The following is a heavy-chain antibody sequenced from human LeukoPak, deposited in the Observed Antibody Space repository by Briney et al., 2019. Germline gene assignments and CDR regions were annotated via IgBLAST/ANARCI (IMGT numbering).Heavy chain of an antibody. Sequence: TGGSLRLSCAASGFTFSSYAMSRVRQAPGKGLEWVSAISGSGGSTYYADSVKGRFTITRDNSKNTLYLQMNSLRAEDTAVYYCAKTGVQLWFEDYWGQGTLVTVSS. V-gene: IGHV3-23*01. D-gene: IGHD5-18*01. CDR1: GFTFSSYA. J-gene: IGHJ4*02. CDR2: ISGSGGST. CDR3: AKTGVQLWFEDY.